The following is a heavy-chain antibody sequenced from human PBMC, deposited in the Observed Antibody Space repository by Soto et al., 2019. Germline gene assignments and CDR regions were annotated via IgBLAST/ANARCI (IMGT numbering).Heavy chain of an antibody. D-gene: IGHD1-20*01. CDR2: INAYNGNT. CDR1: DYSFTSSG. V-gene: IGHV1-18*01. Sequence: QVQLVQSGAEVKKPGASVKVSCKASDYSFTSSGITWVRQAPGRGLEWMGWINAYNGNTNYAQKFPGRVTMTTDTYTSTAYMELRSLRSDDTAVYYCARDSNWNADYWGQGTLVTVSS. J-gene: IGHJ4*02. CDR3: ARDSNWNADY.